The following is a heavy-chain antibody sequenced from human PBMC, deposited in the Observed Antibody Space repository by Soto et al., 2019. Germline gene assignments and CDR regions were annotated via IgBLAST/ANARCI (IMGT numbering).Heavy chain of an antibody. CDR3: AHTRGDGLGDY. V-gene: IGHV2-5*02. D-gene: IGHD4-17*01. CDR1: GFSLSTSGVG. CDR2: IYWDDDK. J-gene: IGHJ4*02. Sequence: QITLKESGPTLVKPTQTLTLTCTFSGFSLSTSGVGVGWIRQPPGKALEWLALIYWDDDKRYSPSLKSRLTXTXXTSKNQVVLTMTNMDPVDTATYYCAHTRGDGLGDYWGQGTLVTVSS.